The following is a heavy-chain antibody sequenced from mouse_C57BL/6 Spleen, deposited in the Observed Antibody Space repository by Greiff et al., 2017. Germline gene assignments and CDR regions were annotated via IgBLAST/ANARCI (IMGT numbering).Heavy chain of an antibody. CDR1: GFTFSSYA. J-gene: IGHJ4*01. CDR3: ARVGDYDVGDAMDY. CDR2: ISDGGSYT. V-gene: IGHV5-4*03. D-gene: IGHD2-4*01. Sequence: EVTVEESGGGLVKPGGSLKLSCAASGFTFSSYAMSWVRQTPEKRLEWVATISDGGSYTYYPDNVKGRFTISRDNAKNNLYLQMSHLKSEDTAMYYCARVGDYDVGDAMDYWGQGTSVTVSS.